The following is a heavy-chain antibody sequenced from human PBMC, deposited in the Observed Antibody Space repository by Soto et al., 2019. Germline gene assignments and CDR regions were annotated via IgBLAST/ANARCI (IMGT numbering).Heavy chain of an antibody. CDR1: GFTFTSYP. D-gene: IGHD2-15*01. V-gene: IGHV1-18*04. Sequence: VQLVQSAPEVKRPGASVKVSCKTSGFTFTSYPFSWVRQAPGQGLERLAWVHPFEGTTKVAHQFRDRLTVTTDTSAATVFMELTRLTSDDTAVYFCAREYYSTTTWIDYWGQGTLVAVSS. J-gene: IGHJ4*02. CDR2: VHPFEGTT. CDR3: AREYYSTTTWIDY.